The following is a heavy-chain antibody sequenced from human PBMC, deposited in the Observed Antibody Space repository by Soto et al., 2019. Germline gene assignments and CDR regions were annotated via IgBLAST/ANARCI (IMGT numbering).Heavy chain of an antibody. J-gene: IGHJ6*03. CDR2: IYYSGST. D-gene: IGHD6-6*01. CDR1: GGSISSSSYY. CDR3: ARGCSIAARYYYYYMDV. Sequence: QLQLQESGPGLVKPSETLSLTCTVSGGSISSSSYYWGWIRQPPGKGLEWIGSIYYSGSTYYNPSLKSRVTISVDTSKNQFSLKLSSVTAADTAVYYCARGCSIAARYYYYYMDVWGKGTTVTVSS. V-gene: IGHV4-39*01.